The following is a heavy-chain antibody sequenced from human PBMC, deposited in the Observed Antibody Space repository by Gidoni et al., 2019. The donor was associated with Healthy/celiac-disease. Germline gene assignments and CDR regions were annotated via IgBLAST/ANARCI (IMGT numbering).Heavy chain of an antibody. J-gene: IGHJ4*02. V-gene: IGHV4-39*01. D-gene: IGHD1-26*01. CDR2: IYYSGST. Sequence: QLQLQESGPGLVKPSETLSLTCTVSGGSISSSSYYWGWIRQPPGKGLEWIGSIYYSGSTYYNPSLKSRVTISVDTSKNQFSLKLSSVTAEDTAVYYCARLILGATMLDYFDYWGQGTLVTVSS. CDR1: GGSISSSSYY. CDR3: ARLILGATMLDYFDY.